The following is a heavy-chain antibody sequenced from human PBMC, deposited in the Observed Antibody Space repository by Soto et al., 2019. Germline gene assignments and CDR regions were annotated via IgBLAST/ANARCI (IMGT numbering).Heavy chain of an antibody. Sequence: GGSLRLSCAASGFTFSSYSMNWVRQAPGKGLEWVSSISSSSSYIYYADSVKGRFTISRDNAKNSLYLQMNSLRAEDTAVYYCAREKGGDSLLRGMDVWGQGTTVTVSS. CDR2: ISSSSSYI. CDR1: GFTFSSYS. CDR3: AREKGGDSLLRGMDV. J-gene: IGHJ6*02. V-gene: IGHV3-21*01. D-gene: IGHD2-21*02.